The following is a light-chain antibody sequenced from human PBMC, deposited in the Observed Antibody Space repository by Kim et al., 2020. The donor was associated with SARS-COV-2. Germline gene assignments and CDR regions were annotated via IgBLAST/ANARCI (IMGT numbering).Light chain of an antibody. Sequence: ATINCKSSQSVLYSSNNLHYLAWYQQKPGQPPKLLIYWASTRESGVPDRFSGSGSGTDFTLTISSLQAEDVAAYYCQQYYSIPRTFGQGTKVDIK. J-gene: IGKJ1*01. CDR2: WAS. V-gene: IGKV4-1*01. CDR1: QSVLYSSNNLHY. CDR3: QQYYSIPRT.